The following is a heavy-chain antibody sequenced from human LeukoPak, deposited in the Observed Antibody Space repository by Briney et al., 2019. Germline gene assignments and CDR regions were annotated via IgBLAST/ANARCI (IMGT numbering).Heavy chain of an antibody. J-gene: IGHJ4*02. CDR2: ISSSSSYI. D-gene: IGHD3-10*01. CDR3: ARDRDYYGSGSYPDY. V-gene: IGHV3-21*01. CDR1: GFTVSSDY. Sequence: GGSLRLSCAASGFTVSSDYMSWIRQAPGKGLEWVSSISSSSSYIYYADSVKGRFTISRDNAKNSLYLQMNSLRAEDTAVYYCARDRDYYGSGSYPDYWGQGTLVTVSS.